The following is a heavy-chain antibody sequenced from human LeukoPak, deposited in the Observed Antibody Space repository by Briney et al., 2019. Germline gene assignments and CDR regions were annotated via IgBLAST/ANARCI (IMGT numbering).Heavy chain of an antibody. CDR3: ARALAWGPNYYHYSFMLV. J-gene: IGHJ6*03. D-gene: IGHD1-26*01. CDR1: GYTFTSND. CDR2: MKPRSGNT. V-gene: IGHV1-8*01. Sequence: GGSVTVSCMASGYTFTSNDINWGRQAPGEGLEWMGWMKPRSGNTVYAQTFQGRDTMTWNTTIRKAYMQLSRLRAEGTGVYYCARALAWGPNYYHYSFMLVWGKGTAVTVSS.